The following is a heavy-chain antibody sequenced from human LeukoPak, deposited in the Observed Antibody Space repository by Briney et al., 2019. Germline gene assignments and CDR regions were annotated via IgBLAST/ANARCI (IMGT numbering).Heavy chain of an antibody. CDR3: AKSRLVDQES. Sequence: TGGSLRLSCAASGFTFSDYYMSWIRQAPGKGLEWVSAISGSGGSTYYADSVKGRFTISRDNSKNTLYLQMNSLRAEDTAVYYCAKSRLVDQESWGQGTLVTVSS. V-gene: IGHV3-23*01. D-gene: IGHD5-12*01. CDR2: ISGSGGST. J-gene: IGHJ5*02. CDR1: GFTFSDYY.